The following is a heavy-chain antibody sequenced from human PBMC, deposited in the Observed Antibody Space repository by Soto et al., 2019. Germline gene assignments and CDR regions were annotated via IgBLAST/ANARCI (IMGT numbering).Heavy chain of an antibody. J-gene: IGHJ4*02. CDR3: ASYLRFVEWLPREGDY. V-gene: IGHV4-39*01. D-gene: IGHD3-3*01. CDR2: IYYSGST. CDR1: GGSISSSSYY. Sequence: QLQLQESGPGLVKPSETLSLTCTVSGGSISSSSYYWGWIRQPPGKGLEWIGSIYYSGSTYYNPSLKSRVSLSVDTSKHQVALKLSSVTAADPAVDYCASYLRFVEWLPREGDYWGQGTLVTVSS.